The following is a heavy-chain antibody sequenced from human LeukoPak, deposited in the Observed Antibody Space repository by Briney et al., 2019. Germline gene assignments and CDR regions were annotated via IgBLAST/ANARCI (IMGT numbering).Heavy chain of an antibody. CDR2: ISAHNGET. J-gene: IGHJ4*02. Sequence: ASVKVSCKASGYTFQFFGINWVRQAPVQGLEWMGWISAHNGETNYTQNLQGRVTMTTDTYTSTAYMELRNLRSDDTAVYYCARDFSAGRPFRFDYWGQGTPVIVSS. D-gene: IGHD6-6*01. CDR3: ARDFSAGRPFRFDY. V-gene: IGHV1-18*01. CDR1: GYTFQFFG.